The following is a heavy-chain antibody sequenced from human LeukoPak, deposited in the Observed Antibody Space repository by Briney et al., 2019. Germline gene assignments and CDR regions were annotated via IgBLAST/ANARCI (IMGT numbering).Heavy chain of an antibody. D-gene: IGHD3-22*01. J-gene: IGHJ4*02. CDR1: GGSISGGGYY. Sequence: SETLSLTCTVSGGSISGGGYYWIWIRQHPGKGLEWIGYIYYSGSTYYNPSLKSRVTISVDTSKNQFSLKLSSVTAADTAVYYCASYYYDSSGYQDYFDYWGQGTLVTVSS. V-gene: IGHV4-31*03. CDR3: ASYYYDSSGYQDYFDY. CDR2: IYYSGST.